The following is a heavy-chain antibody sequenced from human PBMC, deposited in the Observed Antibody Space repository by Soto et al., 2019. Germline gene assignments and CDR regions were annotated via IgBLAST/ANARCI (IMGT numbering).Heavy chain of an antibody. CDR1: GGSISSGDYY. CDR2: IYYSGST. CDR3: ARGYYGSGSPFDY. V-gene: IGHV4-30-4*01. Sequence: SETLSLTCTVSGGSISSGDYYWSWIRQPPGKGLEWIGYIYYSGSTYYNPSLKSRVTISVDTSKNQFSLKLSSVTAADTAVYYCARGYYGSGSPFDYWGQGTLVTVSS. D-gene: IGHD3-10*01. J-gene: IGHJ4*02.